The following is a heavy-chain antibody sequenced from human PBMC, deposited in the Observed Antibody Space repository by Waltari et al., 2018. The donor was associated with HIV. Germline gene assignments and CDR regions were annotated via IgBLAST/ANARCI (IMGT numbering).Heavy chain of an antibody. CDR1: GFSLSTSGVG. V-gene: IGHV2-5*01. J-gene: IGHJ1*01. Sequence: QITLKESGPTLVKPTQTLTLTCTFSGFSLSTSGVGVGWIRQPPGKALAWLALNYWNDYKRYSPSLKSKLTNTQDTPKNPVGPTMTNMDPVDTATYYCARHLGPLQHWGQGTLVTVSS. CDR3: ARHLGPLQH. CDR2: NYWNDYK. D-gene: IGHD3-3*01.